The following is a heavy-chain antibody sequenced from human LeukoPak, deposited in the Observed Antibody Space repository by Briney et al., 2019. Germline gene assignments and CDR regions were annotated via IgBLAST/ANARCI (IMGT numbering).Heavy chain of an antibody. CDR2: ISSSSSYI. Sequence: KPGGSLRLSCAASGFNFSSYSMNWVRQAPGKGLEWVLSISSSSSYIYYADSVKGRFTISRDNSKNTLYLQMNSLRAEDTAVYYCAKYYGDDPDYYYYMDVWGKGTTVTISS. CDR3: AKYYGDDPDYYYYMDV. J-gene: IGHJ6*03. CDR1: GFNFSSYS. D-gene: IGHD4-17*01. V-gene: IGHV3-21*04.